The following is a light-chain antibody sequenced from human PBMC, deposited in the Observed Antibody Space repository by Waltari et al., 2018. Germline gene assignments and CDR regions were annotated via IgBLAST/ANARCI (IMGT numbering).Light chain of an antibody. CDR1: QSVGTS. V-gene: IGKV3-11*01. CDR2: DAS. CDR3: QQGVT. Sequence: EIVLTQSPSTLSVSPGERAILSCRASQSVGTSLAWYQHIPGQAPRLLIYDASKRASDISPRFSGSGSGTDFSLTISGLDPEDYAVYYCQQGVTFGGGTRVEIK. J-gene: IGKJ4*01.